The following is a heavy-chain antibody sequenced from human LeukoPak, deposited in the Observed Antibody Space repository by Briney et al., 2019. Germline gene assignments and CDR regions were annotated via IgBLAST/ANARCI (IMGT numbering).Heavy chain of an antibody. V-gene: IGHV1-8*01. J-gene: IGHJ4*02. CDR1: GYTFTSYD. Sequence: ASVKVSCKASGYTFTSYDINWVRQATGQGLEWMGWMNPNSGNTGYAQKFQGRVTITADESTSTAYMELSSLRSEDTAVYYCARARGSSGYGTQFDYWGQGTLVTVSS. CDR2: MNPNSGNT. D-gene: IGHD5-12*01. CDR3: ARARGSSGYGTQFDY.